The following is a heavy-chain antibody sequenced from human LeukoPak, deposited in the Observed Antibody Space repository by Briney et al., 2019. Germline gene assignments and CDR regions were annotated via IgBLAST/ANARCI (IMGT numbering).Heavy chain of an antibody. D-gene: IGHD6-19*01. V-gene: IGHV3-21*01. J-gene: IGHJ5*02. CDR3: ARAPTRRQWLLHYPYL. Sequence: GGSLRLSCAASGFTFSSYSMNWVRQAPGKGLEWVSSISSSSSYIYYADSVKGRFTISRDNAKNSLYLQMNSLRAEDTAVYYCARAPTRRQWLLHYPYLWGQGTLVTVSS. CDR2: ISSSSSYI. CDR1: GFTFSSYS.